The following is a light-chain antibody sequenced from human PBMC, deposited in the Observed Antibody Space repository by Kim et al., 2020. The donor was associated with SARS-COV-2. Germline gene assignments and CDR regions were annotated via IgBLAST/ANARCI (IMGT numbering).Light chain of an antibody. CDR3: QQSYSTPLT. CDR1: QTITHY. CDR2: GAS. J-gene: IGKJ4*01. V-gene: IGKV1-39*01. Sequence: ASVRDRVTITCRASQTITHYLNWYQQKPGKAPKLLIYGASSLQSGVPSRFSGSGSGTSFTLTISSLQLEDFATYYCQQSYSTPLTFGGGTKVDIK.